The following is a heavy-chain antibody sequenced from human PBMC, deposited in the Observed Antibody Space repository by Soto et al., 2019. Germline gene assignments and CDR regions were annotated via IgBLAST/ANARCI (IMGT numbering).Heavy chain of an antibody. CDR3: ARGGGFFDY. Sequence: VQLVESGGGLVQPGGSLRLSCAASGFTFRSYVINWLRQAPGKGLEWVSYISISSSTRYYADSVRGRFTISRDNAKNSLYLQMNSLRDEDTAVYYCARGGGFFDYWGQGTLVTVSS. J-gene: IGHJ4*02. CDR1: GFTFRSYV. CDR2: ISISSSTR. V-gene: IGHV3-48*02. D-gene: IGHD3-10*01.